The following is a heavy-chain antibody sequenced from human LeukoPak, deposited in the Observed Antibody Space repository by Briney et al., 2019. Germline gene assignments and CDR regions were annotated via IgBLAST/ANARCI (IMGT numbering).Heavy chain of an antibody. CDR2: MYTGGST. Sequence: GGSLRLSCAASGFTISTNYMSWVRQAPGKGLEWVSVMYTGGSTYYSDSVKGRFTISRDNSKNTLYLQMNSLRAEDTALYYCARAPFYYDSSGYPYFDGWGQGTLVTVSS. V-gene: IGHV3-53*01. CDR3: ARAPFYYDSSGYPYFDG. J-gene: IGHJ4*02. D-gene: IGHD3-22*01. CDR1: GFTISTNY.